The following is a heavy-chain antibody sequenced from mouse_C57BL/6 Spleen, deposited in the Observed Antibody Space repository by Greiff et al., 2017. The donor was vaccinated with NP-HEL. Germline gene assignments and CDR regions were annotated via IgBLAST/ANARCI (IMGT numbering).Heavy chain of an antibody. CDR1: GYAFSSSW. Sequence: VQLKESGPELVKPGASVKISCTASGYAFSSSWMNWVKQRPGKGLEWIGRIYPGDGDTNYDGKFKGKATLTADKSSSTAYMQRSSLTSEDSAVSFGARRGYYGKDDYAKDYWGQGTSVTVSS. J-gene: IGHJ4*01. CDR3: ARRGYYGKDDYAKDY. CDR2: IYPGDGDT. V-gene: IGHV1-82*01. D-gene: IGHD1-1*01.